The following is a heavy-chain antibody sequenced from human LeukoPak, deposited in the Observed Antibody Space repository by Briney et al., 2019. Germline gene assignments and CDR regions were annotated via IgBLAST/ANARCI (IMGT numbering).Heavy chain of an antibody. CDR1: GYTLTELS. CDR3: ARDRGKVVPAADDAFDI. J-gene: IGHJ3*02. CDR2: FDPEDGET. D-gene: IGHD2-2*01. V-gene: IGHV1-24*01. Sequence: ASVKVSCKVSGYTLTELSMHWVRQAPGKGLEWMGGFDPEDGETIYAQKFQGRVTITADESTSTAYMELSSLRSEDTAVYYCARDRGKVVPAADDAFDIWGQGTMVTVSS.